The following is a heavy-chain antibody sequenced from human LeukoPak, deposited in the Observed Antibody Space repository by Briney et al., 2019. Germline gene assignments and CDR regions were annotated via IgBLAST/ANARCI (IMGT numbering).Heavy chain of an antibody. D-gene: IGHD3-3*01. CDR2: IGTAGDT. Sequence: PVGSLRLSCAASGFTFSSYDMHWVRQATGKGLEWVSAIGTAGDTYYPGSVKGRFTISRENAKNSLYLQMNSLRAGDTAVYYCARGPSPPYSECYFDYWGQGTLVTVSS. CDR3: ARGPSPPYSECYFDY. V-gene: IGHV3-13*01. J-gene: IGHJ4*02. CDR1: GFTFSSYD.